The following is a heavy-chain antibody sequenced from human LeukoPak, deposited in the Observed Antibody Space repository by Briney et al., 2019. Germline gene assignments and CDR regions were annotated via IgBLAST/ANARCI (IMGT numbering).Heavy chain of an antibody. D-gene: IGHD3-22*01. CDR1: GFTVSSNY. V-gene: IGHV3-66*01. Sequence: PGGSLRPSCAASGFTVSSNYMSWVRQAPGKGLEWVSIIYSGGSTHYADSVKGRFTISRDNSKNKLYLQMNSLRAEDTAVYYCARGLGYYDSTGYYGGAFDIWGQGTMVTVSS. CDR2: IYSGGST. CDR3: ARGLGYYDSTGYYGGAFDI. J-gene: IGHJ3*02.